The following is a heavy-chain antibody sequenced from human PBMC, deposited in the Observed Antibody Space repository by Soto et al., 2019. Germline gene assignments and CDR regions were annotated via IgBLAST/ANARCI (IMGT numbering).Heavy chain of an antibody. Sequence: GGSLRLSCAASGITFNRNGMHWVRQAPGKGLEWVAVIWYDGSKTAYSDSVKGRFTISRDNAKNTLYLQMNRVRAEDTAIYYCARDRSAGDYFYYGMDVWGQGTTVTVSS. CDR3: ARDRSAGDYFYYGMDV. J-gene: IGHJ6*02. D-gene: IGHD1-1*01. V-gene: IGHV3-33*01. CDR2: IWYDGSKT. CDR1: GITFNRNG.